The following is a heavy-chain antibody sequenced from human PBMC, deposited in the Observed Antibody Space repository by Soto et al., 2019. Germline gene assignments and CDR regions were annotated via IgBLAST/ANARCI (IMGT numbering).Heavy chain of an antibody. V-gene: IGHV3-21*01. CDR2: ISSSSSYI. CDR3: ARVNSGTYFAFDY. J-gene: IGHJ4*02. D-gene: IGHD1-26*01. CDR1: GFTFSSYS. Sequence: GGSLRLSCAASGFTFSSYSMNWVRQAPGKGLEWVSSISSSSSYIYYADSVKGRFTISRDNAKNSLYLQMNSLRDEDTAVYYCARVNSGTYFAFDYWGLGTLVTVSS.